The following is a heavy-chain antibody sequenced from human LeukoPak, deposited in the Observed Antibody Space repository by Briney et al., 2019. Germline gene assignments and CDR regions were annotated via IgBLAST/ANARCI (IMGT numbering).Heavy chain of an antibody. CDR3: ARHRSGWYKDAFDI. D-gene: IGHD6-19*01. Sequence: SETLSLTCTVSGGSISSYYWSWIRQPPGKGLEWIGYIYYSGSTYYNPSLKSRVTISVDTSKNQFSLKLSSVTAADTAVYYCARHRSGWYKDAFDIWGQGTMVTVSS. CDR2: IYYSGST. J-gene: IGHJ3*02. CDR1: GGSISSYY. V-gene: IGHV4-59*04.